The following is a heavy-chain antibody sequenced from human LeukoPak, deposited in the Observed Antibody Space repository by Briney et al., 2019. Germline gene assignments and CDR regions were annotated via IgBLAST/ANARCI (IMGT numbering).Heavy chain of an antibody. D-gene: IGHD3-22*01. V-gene: IGHV1-2*02. J-gene: IGHJ5*02. CDR2: INLNSGGT. Sequence: ASVKVSCKASGYTFTGYYMHWVRQAPGQGLEWMGWINLNSGGTNYAQKFQGRVTMTRDTSISTAYMELSRLRSDDTAVYYCARDYGGGYYYDSSGLNWFDPWGQGTLVTVSS. CDR1: GYTFTGYY. CDR3: ARDYGGGYYYDSSGLNWFDP.